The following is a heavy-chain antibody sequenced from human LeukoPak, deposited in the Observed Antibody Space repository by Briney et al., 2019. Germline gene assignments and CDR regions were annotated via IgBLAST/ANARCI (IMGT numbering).Heavy chain of an antibody. CDR2: IWYDGSNK. J-gene: IGHJ6*04. V-gene: IGHV3-30*02. Sequence: GGSLRLPCAASGFNFSNYGMHWVRQAPGKGLEWVAFIWYDGSNKYYVDSVKGRFTISRDNSKNTLHLQMNSLRAEDTAVYYCAKAISGVSNSLGDVWGKGTTVTVSS. CDR1: GFNFSNYG. CDR3: AKAISGVSNSLGDV. D-gene: IGHD3-3*01.